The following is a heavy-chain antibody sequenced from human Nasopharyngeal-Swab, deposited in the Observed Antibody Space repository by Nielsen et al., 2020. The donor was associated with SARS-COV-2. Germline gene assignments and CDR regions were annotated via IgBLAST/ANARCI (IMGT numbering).Heavy chain of an antibody. CDR3: AKDLTRGEFVTSNAFDI. J-gene: IGHJ3*02. D-gene: IGHD3-10*01. V-gene: IGHV3-9*01. CDR1: GFTFGDYA. Sequence: GGSLRLSCSASGFTFGDYAMHWVRQIPGKGLEWVAHIGWNGIVGYPNSVKGRFTVSRDNAKNSLYLQMNNLRPEDSALYYCAKDLTRGEFVTSNAFDIWGQGTVVTVSS. CDR2: IGWNGIV.